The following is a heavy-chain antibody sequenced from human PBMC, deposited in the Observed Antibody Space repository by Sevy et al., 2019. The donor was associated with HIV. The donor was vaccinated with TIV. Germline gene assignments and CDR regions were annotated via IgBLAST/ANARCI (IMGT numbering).Heavy chain of an antibody. D-gene: IGHD2-2*01. J-gene: IGHJ5*02. CDR3: AREVGGIDELYRNDNWFDP. CDR1: GGSISSYY. V-gene: IGHV4-59*01. Sequence: SETLSLTCTVSGGSISSYYWSWIRQPPGKGLEWIGYIYYSGSTNYNPSLKSRVTISVDTSKNQFSLKLSSVTAADTAVYYCAREVGGIDELYRNDNWFDPWGQGTLVTVSS. CDR2: IYYSGST.